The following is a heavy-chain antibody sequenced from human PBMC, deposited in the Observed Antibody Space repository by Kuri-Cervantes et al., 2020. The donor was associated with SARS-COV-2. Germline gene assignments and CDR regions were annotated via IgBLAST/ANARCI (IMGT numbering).Heavy chain of an antibody. CDR3: AKERGLVVVPAAILG. CDR2: ICCSGGST. Sequence: GESLKISCAASGFTFSSYAMIWVRQAPGKGLEWVTAICCSGGSTYYADSVKGRFTISRDNSKNTLYLQMNSLRAEDTAVYYCAKERGLVVVPAAILGWGQGTLVTVSS. J-gene: IGHJ4*02. V-gene: IGHV3-23*01. CDR1: GFTFSSYA. D-gene: IGHD2-2*01.